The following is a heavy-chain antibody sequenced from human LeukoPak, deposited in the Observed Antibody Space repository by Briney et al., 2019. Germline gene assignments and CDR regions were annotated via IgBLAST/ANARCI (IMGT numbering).Heavy chain of an antibody. CDR1: GGSITSYY. Sequence: PSETLSLTCIVSGGSITSYYWSWLRQPPGKGLEWIGYIYYGGVTHYNPSLKSRVTISLDTSKKQVSLKLSSVTAADTAVYYCARGSGGKYYYDSSGYYPVDYWGQGTLVTVSS. J-gene: IGHJ4*02. CDR3: ARGSGGKYYYDSSGYYPVDY. CDR2: IYYGGVT. V-gene: IGHV4-59*01. D-gene: IGHD3-22*01.